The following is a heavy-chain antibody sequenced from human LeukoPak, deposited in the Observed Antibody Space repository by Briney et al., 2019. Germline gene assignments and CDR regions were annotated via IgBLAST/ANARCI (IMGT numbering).Heavy chain of an antibody. V-gene: IGHV4-34*01. CDR1: GGSFSGYY. D-gene: IGHD6-13*01. CDR3: ARGSSSWYGPSPPGYYMDV. J-gene: IGHJ6*03. CDR2: INHSGST. Sequence: SETLSLTCAVYGGSFSGYYWSWIRQPPGKGLEWIGEINHSGSTNYNPSLKSRVTISVDTSKNQFSLKLSSVTAADTAVYYCARGSSSWYGPSPPGYYMDVWGKGTTVTVSS.